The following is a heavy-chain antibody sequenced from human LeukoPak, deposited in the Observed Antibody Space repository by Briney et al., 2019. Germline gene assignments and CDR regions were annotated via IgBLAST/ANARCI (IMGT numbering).Heavy chain of an antibody. Sequence: SETLSLTCTVSGGSISSSSYYWGWIRQPPGKGLEWIGSIYYSGSTYYNPSLKRRVTISVDTSKNQFSLKLSSVTAADTAVYYCARELLLRYYYDSSGYFQHWGQGTLVTVSS. V-gene: IGHV4-39*07. CDR2: IYYSGST. J-gene: IGHJ1*01. D-gene: IGHD3-22*01. CDR3: ARELLLRYYYDSSGYFQH. CDR1: GGSISSSSYY.